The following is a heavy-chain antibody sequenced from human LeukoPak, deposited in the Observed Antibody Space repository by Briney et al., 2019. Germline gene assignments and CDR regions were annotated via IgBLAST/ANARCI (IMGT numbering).Heavy chain of an antibody. CDR3: ATQGGYSSSWYAFHYGMDD. J-gene: IGHJ6*02. Sequence: SETLSLTCTVSGGSISSYYWSWIRQPPGKGLEWIGYIYYSGSTNYTPSLKGPVNISVDTSKDQFSLKLSSVTAADTAVYYCATQGGYSSSWYAFHYGMDDWGLGTTVTVSS. D-gene: IGHD6-13*01. V-gene: IGHV4-59*01. CDR1: GGSISSYY. CDR2: IYYSGST.